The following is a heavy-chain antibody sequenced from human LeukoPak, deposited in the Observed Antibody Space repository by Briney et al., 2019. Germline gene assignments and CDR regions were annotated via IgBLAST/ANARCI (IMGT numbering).Heavy chain of an antibody. CDR2: INPNNGDT. Sequence: ASVKVSCKASGYTFTSYAMNWVRQAPGQGLEWRGWINPNNGDTNYAPKFQGRVTMTRDTSISTAYMELSSLRSEDTAVYYCARDNSVRDEAWWFNHWGQGTLVTVSS. CDR1: GYTFTSYA. V-gene: IGHV1-2*02. CDR3: ARDNSVRDEAWWFNH. D-gene: IGHD5-24*01. J-gene: IGHJ5*02.